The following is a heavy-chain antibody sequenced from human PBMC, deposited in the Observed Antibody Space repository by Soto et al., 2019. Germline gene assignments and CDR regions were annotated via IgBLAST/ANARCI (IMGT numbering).Heavy chain of an antibody. Sequence: LSLTCAASGFTFSSYAMSWVRQAPGKGLEWVSAISGSGGSTYYADSVKGRFTISRDNSKNTLYLQMNSLRAEDTAVYYCAKEGLLTMIVVVMTYYFDYWGQGTLVTVSS. CDR3: AKEGLLTMIVVVMTYYFDY. J-gene: IGHJ4*02. CDR1: GFTFSSYA. CDR2: ISGSGGST. V-gene: IGHV3-23*01. D-gene: IGHD3-22*01.